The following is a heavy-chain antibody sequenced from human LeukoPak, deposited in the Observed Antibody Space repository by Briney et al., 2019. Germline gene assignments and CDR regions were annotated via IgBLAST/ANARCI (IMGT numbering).Heavy chain of an antibody. Sequence: PGGSLRLSCAASGFTFSSYSMNWVRQAPGKGLEWVSSISSSSSYIYYADSVKGRFTISRDNAKNSLYLQMNSLRAEDTAVYYCARSLEKTYYDILTGYLQYNWFDPWGQGTLVTVSS. CDR2: ISSSSSYI. J-gene: IGHJ5*02. CDR3: ARSLEKTYYDILTGYLQYNWFDP. D-gene: IGHD3-9*01. CDR1: GFTFSSYS. V-gene: IGHV3-21*01.